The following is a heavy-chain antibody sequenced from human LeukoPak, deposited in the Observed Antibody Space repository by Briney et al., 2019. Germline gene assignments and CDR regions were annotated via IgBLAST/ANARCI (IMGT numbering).Heavy chain of an antibody. J-gene: IGHJ5*02. CDR2: IIPIFGTA. D-gene: IGHD3-10*01. Sequence: GASVKVSCKASGGTFSSYAISWVRQAPGQGLEWMGGIIPIFGTANYAQKFQGRVTITADKSTSTAYMELSSLRSEDTAVYYCARDHSHYYGSGSYYNYWFDPWGQGTLVTVSS. CDR1: GGTFSSYA. V-gene: IGHV1-69*06. CDR3: ARDHSHYYGSGSYYNYWFDP.